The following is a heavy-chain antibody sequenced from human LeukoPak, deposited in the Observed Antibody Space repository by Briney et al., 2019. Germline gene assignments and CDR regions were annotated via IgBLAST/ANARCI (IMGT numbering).Heavy chain of an antibody. CDR1: GFTFDDYG. CDR3: ARDARYYYDSSGYYYEGFFDY. CDR2: INWNGGST. D-gene: IGHD3-22*01. J-gene: IGHJ4*02. Sequence: GGSLRLSCAASGFTFDDYGMSWVRQAPGKGLEWVSGINWNGGSTGYADSVKGRFTISRDNAKNSLYLQMNSLRAEDTAVYSCARDARYYYDSSGYYYEGFFDYWGQGTLVTVSS. V-gene: IGHV3-20*04.